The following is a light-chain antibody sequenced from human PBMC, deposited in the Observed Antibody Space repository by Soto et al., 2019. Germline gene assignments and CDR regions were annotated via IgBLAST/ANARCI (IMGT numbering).Light chain of an antibody. CDR3: QQLNSHPPGT. CDR2: AAS. Sequence: IRMYQTPCCVSGSVREWVTITCRASQGIRNDLAWYQQKPGKAPKLLIYAASTLQSGVPSRFSGSASGTEFTLTISSLQPQDFATYHCQQLNSHPPGTCGQGTKVDIK. CDR1: QGIRND. V-gene: IGKV1-9*01. J-gene: IGKJ1*01.